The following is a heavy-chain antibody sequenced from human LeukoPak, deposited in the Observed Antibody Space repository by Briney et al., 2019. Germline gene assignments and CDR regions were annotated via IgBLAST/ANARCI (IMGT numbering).Heavy chain of an antibody. Sequence: SETLSLTCTVSGGSVSSGSYYRSWIRQPPGKGLEWIGYIYYSGSTNYNPSLKSRVTISVDTSKNQFSLKLSSVTAADTAVYYCARDRITGTTDGMDVWGQGTTVTVSS. V-gene: IGHV4-61*01. CDR1: GGSVSSGSYY. J-gene: IGHJ6*02. D-gene: IGHD1-20*01. CDR2: IYYSGST. CDR3: ARDRITGTTDGMDV.